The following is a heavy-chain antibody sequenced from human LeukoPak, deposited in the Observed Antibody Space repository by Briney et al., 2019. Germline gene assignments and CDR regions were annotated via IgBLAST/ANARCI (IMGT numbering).Heavy chain of an antibody. D-gene: IGHD3-10*01. J-gene: IGHJ4*02. CDR2: IYTSGST. V-gene: IGHV4-4*07. CDR1: GYSISSGYY. Sequence: SETLSLTCTVSGYSISSGYYWGWIRQPAGKGLEWIGRIYTSGSTNYNPSLKSRVTMSVDTSKNQFSLKLSSVTAADTAVYYCAGGIDYYGSGRFDYWGQGTLVTVSS. CDR3: AGGIDYYGSGRFDY.